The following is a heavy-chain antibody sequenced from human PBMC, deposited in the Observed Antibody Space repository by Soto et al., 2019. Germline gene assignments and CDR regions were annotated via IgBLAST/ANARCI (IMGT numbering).Heavy chain of an antibody. J-gene: IGHJ4*02. V-gene: IGHV3-53*01. Sequence: EVQVVESGGGLIQPGGSLRLSCVVSGFTVSSANYMSWVRQAPGKGLEWVSVIYSGGTTFYADSVKGRFTISRDNYKNTLYLQMNSLRAEDTAVYYCHGYGYWGQGTLVTVSS. CDR1: GFTVSSANY. CDR3: HGYGY. D-gene: IGHD5-12*01. CDR2: IYSGGTT.